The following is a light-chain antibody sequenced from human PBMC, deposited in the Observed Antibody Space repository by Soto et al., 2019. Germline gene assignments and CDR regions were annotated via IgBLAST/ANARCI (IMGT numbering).Light chain of an antibody. V-gene: IGKV3-15*01. CDR3: QHGHNWPLT. J-gene: IGKJ2*01. CDR2: GAS. CDR1: QSINSE. Sequence: EIVMTQSPATLSLSPGERAALSCRASQSINSELAWYQHKPGQPPRLLIYGASTRATGVPARFTGSESGSEFTLTISGLQSEDFAVYYCQHGHNWPLTFGQGTRLEI.